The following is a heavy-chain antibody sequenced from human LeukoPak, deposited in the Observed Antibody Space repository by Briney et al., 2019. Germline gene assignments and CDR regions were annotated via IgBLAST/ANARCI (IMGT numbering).Heavy chain of an antibody. D-gene: IGHD3-22*01. J-gene: IGHJ4*02. CDR3: ARHSPREYYDSSGSPDY. CDR1: RYSFTSYW. CDR2: IYPGDSDT. Sequence: GESLKISCKGSRYSFTSYWIGWVRHMPGKGLEWMGIIYPGDSDTRYSPSFQGQVTISADKSISTAYLQWSSLKASDTAMYYCARHSPREYYDSSGSPDYWGQGTLVTVSS. V-gene: IGHV5-51*01.